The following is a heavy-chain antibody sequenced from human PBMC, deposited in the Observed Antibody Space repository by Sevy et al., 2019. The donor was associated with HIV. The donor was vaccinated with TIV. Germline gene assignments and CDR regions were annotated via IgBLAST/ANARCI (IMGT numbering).Heavy chain of an antibody. J-gene: IGHJ4*02. Sequence: SETLSLTCTVSGGTVSGGSISSYYWSWIRQPPGKGLEWIGFIYYSGSTNYNPSLKSRVIISLDTSKSQFSLRLSSVTAADTAVYYCARIHSSTWGVDSWGQGTLVTVSS. CDR1: GGSISSYY. D-gene: IGHD6-13*01. V-gene: IGHV4-59*01. CDR3: ARIHSSTWGVDS. CDR2: IYYSGST.